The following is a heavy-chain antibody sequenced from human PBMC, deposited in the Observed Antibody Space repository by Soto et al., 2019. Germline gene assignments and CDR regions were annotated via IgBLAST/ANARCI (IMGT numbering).Heavy chain of an antibody. D-gene: IGHD3-22*01. CDR3: ARVTYYYDSSGYFLDY. V-gene: IGHV1-69*01. J-gene: IGHJ4*02. CDR2: IIPIFGTA. Sequence: QVQLVQSGAEVKKSGSSVKVSCKASGGTFSSYAFIWVRQAPGQGLEWMGGIIPIFGTANYAQKFQGRVTITADESTSTAYMELSSLRSEDTAVYYCARVTYYYDSSGYFLDYWGQGTLVTVSS. CDR1: GGTFSSYA.